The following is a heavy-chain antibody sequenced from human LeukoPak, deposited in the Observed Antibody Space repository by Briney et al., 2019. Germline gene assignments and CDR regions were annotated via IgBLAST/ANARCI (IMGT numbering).Heavy chain of an antibody. CDR2: INPSSGAT. J-gene: IGHJ6*02. CDR3: ARATNFYYYYGMDV. CDR1: GYTFTSYY. Sequence: VASVKVSCKTSGYTFTSYYIHWVRQAPGQGLEWMGIINPSSGATNYAQKFQGRVTMTRDTSTSTVYMELSSRRSEDTAVHYCARATNFYYYYGMDVWGQGTTVTVSS. D-gene: IGHD1-26*01. V-gene: IGHV1-46*01.